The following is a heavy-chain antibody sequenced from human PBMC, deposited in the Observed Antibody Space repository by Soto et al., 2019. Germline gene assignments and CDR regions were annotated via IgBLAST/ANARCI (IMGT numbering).Heavy chain of an antibody. V-gene: IGHV4-39*01. D-gene: IGHD1-1*01. CDR3: APLEVYRGAWNTHNCSHP. CDR2: IYYSGST. Sequence: SETLSLTCTVSGGSISSSSYYWGWIRQPPGKGLEWIGSIYYSGSTYYNPSLKSRITISVDTSKNQFSLKLSSVTAAATALYYWAPLEVYRGAWNTHNCSHPWGEGPLAPGS. J-gene: IGHJ5*02. CDR1: GGSISSSSYY.